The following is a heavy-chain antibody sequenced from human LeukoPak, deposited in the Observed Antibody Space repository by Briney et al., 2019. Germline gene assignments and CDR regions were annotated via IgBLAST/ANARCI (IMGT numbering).Heavy chain of an antibody. J-gene: IGHJ4*02. CDR3: ARNDYGDFTLSY. Sequence: GASVKVSCKASGGTFSSYAISWVRQAPGQGLEWMGGIIPIFGTANYARKFQGRVTITADESTSTAYMELSSLRSEDTAVYYCARNDYGDFTLSYWGQGTLVTVSS. V-gene: IGHV1-69*13. D-gene: IGHD4-17*01. CDR1: GGTFSSYA. CDR2: IIPIFGTA.